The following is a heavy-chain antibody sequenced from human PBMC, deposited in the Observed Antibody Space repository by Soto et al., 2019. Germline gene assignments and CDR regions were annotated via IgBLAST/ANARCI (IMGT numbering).Heavy chain of an antibody. V-gene: IGHV4-39*02. Sequence: PSETLSLTCSVSGVSISDSRYHWGWIRQPPGKGLEWIGNFHKSGGTDYNPSLKSRLTISRDNAKNSLYLQMNSLRDEDTAVYYCARDYYDFWSGYYNYFDYWGQGTLVTVSS. CDR1: GVSISDSRYH. D-gene: IGHD3-3*01. CDR3: ARDYYDFWSGYYNYFDY. J-gene: IGHJ4*02. CDR2: FHKSGGT.